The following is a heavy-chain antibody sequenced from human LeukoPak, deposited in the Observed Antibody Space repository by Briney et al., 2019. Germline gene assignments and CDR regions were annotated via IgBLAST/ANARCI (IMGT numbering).Heavy chain of an antibody. D-gene: IGHD3-9*01. CDR1: GYTFTTYG. CDR3: ATGPLDWRPYYFYY. V-gene: IGHV1-18*01. CDR2: ISAYNGKT. J-gene: IGHJ4*02. Sequence: GASVKVSCKASGYTFTTYGISWVRQAPGQGLEWMGWISAYNGKTYYAQNLQGRLTMTTDTSTSTAYMELRSLRSDDTAVFYCATGPLDWRPYYFYYWGQGTLVTVSS.